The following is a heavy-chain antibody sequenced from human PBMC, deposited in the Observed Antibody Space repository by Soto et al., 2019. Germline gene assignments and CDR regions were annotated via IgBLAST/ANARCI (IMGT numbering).Heavy chain of an antibody. Sequence: EVQLVESGGGLVQPGRSLRLSCAASGFTFDDYAMHWVRQAPGKGLEWVSGISWNGGSTGFADSVKGRFTISRDNAKNSLYLQMHSLRAEDTALYYCAKGPDNGDYFIDSWGQGTLVTVSS. V-gene: IGHV3-9*01. CDR2: ISWNGGST. D-gene: IGHD4-17*01. CDR1: GFTFDDYA. J-gene: IGHJ4*02. CDR3: AKGPDNGDYFIDS.